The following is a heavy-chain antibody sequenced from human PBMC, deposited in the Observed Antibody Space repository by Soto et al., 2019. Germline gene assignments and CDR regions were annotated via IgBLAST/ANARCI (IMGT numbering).Heavy chain of an antibody. V-gene: IGHV3-23*01. Sequence: EVQLLESGGGFVQPGGSLRLSCAASGFTFTSYAMSWVRQAPGKGLEWVSAVSGSGGGTYYADSVKGRFTISRDISKNTLYLQMNSLRAEDTAVYYCAKEVQMAPSRTIDYWGQGTLVTVSS. CDR2: VSGSGGGT. CDR1: GFTFTSYA. D-gene: IGHD5-12*01. J-gene: IGHJ4*02. CDR3: AKEVQMAPSRTIDY.